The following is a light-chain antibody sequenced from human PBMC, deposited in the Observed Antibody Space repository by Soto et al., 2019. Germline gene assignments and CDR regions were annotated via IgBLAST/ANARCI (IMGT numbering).Light chain of an antibody. Sequence: QSVLTQPASVSGSPGQSITISCTGTSSDVGGYNYVSWYQQLPGKAPKLMIYDVSNRPSGVSNRFSGSKSGNTASLTISGLQAEDEADYYCSSYTSSSTLFGTGTKVNVL. V-gene: IGLV2-14*01. CDR2: DVS. J-gene: IGLJ1*01. CDR1: SSDVGGYNY. CDR3: SSYTSSSTL.